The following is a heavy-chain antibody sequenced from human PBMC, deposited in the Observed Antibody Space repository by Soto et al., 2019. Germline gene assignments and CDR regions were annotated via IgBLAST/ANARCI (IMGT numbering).Heavy chain of an antibody. D-gene: IGHD2-8*01. Sequence: AVKVPCKASGYSFTDYHIHWVRQAPGQGLEWLGRINPKSGGTSTAQKFQGWVTMTTDTSISTASMELTRLTSDDTAIYYCARGDSTDCSNGVCSFFYNHDMDVWGQGTTVTVSS. J-gene: IGHJ6*02. CDR2: INPKSGGT. CDR1: GYSFTDYH. V-gene: IGHV1-2*04. CDR3: ARGDSTDCSNGVCSFFYNHDMDV.